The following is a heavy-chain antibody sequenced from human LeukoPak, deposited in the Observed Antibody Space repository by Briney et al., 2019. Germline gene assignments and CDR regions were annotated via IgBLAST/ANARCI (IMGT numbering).Heavy chain of an antibody. CDR1: GFTFDDYT. J-gene: IGHJ4*02. V-gene: IGHV3-43*01. CDR3: ARDLAGTTADY. CDR2: ISWDGGST. D-gene: IGHD1-7*01. Sequence: PGGSLRLSCVASGFTFDDYTMYWVRQAPGKGLEWVSLISWDGGSTSYADSVKGRFTISRDNAKNSLYLQMNSLRAEDTAVYYCARDLAGTTADYWGQGTLVTVSS.